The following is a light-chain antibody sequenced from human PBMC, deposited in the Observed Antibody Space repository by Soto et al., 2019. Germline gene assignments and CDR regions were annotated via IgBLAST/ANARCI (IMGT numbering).Light chain of an antibody. CDR2: DTS. CDR3: QQENNGPPIN. CDR1: RSVSSK. J-gene: IGKJ5*01. Sequence: IEYTQTRARPTLSPWESATLSCRATRSVSSKLAWYQQKPGQAPRLLIYDTSTRATGIPARFSGSGSGTEFTLTISSRQSEDFAVYYCQQENNGPPINFGQGTRPE. V-gene: IGKV3-15*01.